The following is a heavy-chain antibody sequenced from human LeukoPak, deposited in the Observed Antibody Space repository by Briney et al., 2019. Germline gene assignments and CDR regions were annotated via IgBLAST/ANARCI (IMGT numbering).Heavy chain of an antibody. V-gene: IGHV1-18*01. J-gene: IGHJ4*02. CDR2: ISAYNGNT. CDR1: GYTFTSYG. D-gene: IGHD2-15*01. Sequence: ASVKVSCKASGYTFTSYGISWVRQAPGQGLEWMGWISAYNGNTNYAQKLQGRVTMTTDTSTSTAYMELRSLRSDDTAVYYCARGSRRAYCSGGSCSLDYWGQGTLVTVSS. CDR3: ARGSRRAYCSGGSCSLDY.